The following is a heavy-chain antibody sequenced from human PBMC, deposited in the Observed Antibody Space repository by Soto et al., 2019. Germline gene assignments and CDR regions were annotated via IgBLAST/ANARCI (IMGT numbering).Heavy chain of an antibody. V-gene: IGHV3-15*01. CDR2: IKSKTDGGTT. J-gene: IGHJ4*02. CDR1: GFTFSNAW. D-gene: IGHD3-3*01. CDR3: TIDNVRYDFWSGYRDY. Sequence: PGGSLRLSCAASGFTFSNAWMSWVRQAPGKGLEWVGRIKSKTDGGTTDYAAPVKGRFTISRDDSKNTLYLQMNSLKTEDTAVYYCTIDNVRYDFWSGYRDYWGQGTLVTVSS.